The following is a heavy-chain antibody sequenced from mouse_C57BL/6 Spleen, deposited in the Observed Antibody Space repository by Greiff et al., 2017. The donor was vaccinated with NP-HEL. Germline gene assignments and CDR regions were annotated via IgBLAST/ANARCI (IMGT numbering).Heavy chain of an antibody. CDR3: ARSGDYYGWYFDV. CDR1: GFTFSDYG. CDR2: ISSGSSTI. V-gene: IGHV5-17*01. J-gene: IGHJ1*03. D-gene: IGHD1-1*01. Sequence: EVKLQESGGGLVKPGGSLKLSCAASGFTFSDYGMHWVRQAPEKGLEWVAYISSGSSTIYYADTVKGRFTISRDNAKNTLFLQMTSLRSEDTAMYYCARSGDYYGWYFDVWGTGTTVTVSS.